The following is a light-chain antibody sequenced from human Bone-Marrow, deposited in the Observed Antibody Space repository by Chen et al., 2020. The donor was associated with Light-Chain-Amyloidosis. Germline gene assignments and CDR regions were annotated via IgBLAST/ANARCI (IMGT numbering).Light chain of an antibody. V-gene: IGLV2-14*01. CDR3: SSFTSSSSYV. CDR2: SVS. Sequence: QSALTQPASVSGSPGQSITIPCTGTSGDVGTYNYVSWYQQHPGKAPKVMFYSVSNRPSGVSNRFSGSKSGNTASLTISGLQAEDEADYYCSSFTSSSSYVFGPGTKVTVL. CDR1: SGDVGTYNY. J-gene: IGLJ1*01.